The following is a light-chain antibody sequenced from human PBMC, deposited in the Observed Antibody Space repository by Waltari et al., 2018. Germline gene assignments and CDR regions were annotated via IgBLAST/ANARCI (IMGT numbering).Light chain of an antibody. CDR1: SLRSYY. V-gene: IGLV3-19*01. J-gene: IGLJ3*02. CDR3: NSRDSSGNHPWV. CDR2: GKN. Sequence: SSELTQDPAVSVAFGQTVRITCHGDSLRSYYASWYQQKPEQAPVLVIYGKNNRPSGIPDRFSGSSSGNTASLTIPWAQAEVAADYYCNSRDSSGNHPWVFGGGTKLTVL.